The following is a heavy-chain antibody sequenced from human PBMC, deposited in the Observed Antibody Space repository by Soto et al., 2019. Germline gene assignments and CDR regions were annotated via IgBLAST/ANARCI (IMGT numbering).Heavy chain of an antibody. CDR2: IYYSGST. Sequence: PSETLSLTCTVSGGSVSSGSYYWSWIRQPPGKGLEWIGYIYYSGSTNYNPSLKSRVTISVDTSKNQFSLKLSSVTAADTAVYYCARDPTIFGVVRDPYGMDVWGQGTTVTVSS. D-gene: IGHD3-3*01. CDR1: GGSVSSGSYY. V-gene: IGHV4-61*01. J-gene: IGHJ6*02. CDR3: ARDPTIFGVVRDPYGMDV.